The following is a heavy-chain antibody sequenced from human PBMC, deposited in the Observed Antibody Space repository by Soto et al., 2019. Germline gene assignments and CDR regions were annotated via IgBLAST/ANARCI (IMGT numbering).Heavy chain of an antibody. CDR1: VGSISTGGYY. Sequence: QVQLQESGPGLVKPSQTLSLTCTVSVGSISTGGYYWTWIRQHPGKGLEWIGYIYYSGSTYYKPSLTSRVTISVDTSKNQFSLKLSSVTAADTAVYYCARGLSVTLFDNWGQGTLVTVSS. V-gene: IGHV4-31*03. J-gene: IGHJ4*02. CDR3: ARGLSVTLFDN. CDR2: IYYSGST. D-gene: IGHD4-17*01.